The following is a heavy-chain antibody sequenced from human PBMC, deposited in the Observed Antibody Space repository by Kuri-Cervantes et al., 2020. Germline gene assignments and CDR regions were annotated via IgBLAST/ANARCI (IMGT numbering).Heavy chain of an antibody. J-gene: IGHJ5*02. CDR3: ARGVMQQRNWFDP. V-gene: IGHV4-59*12. D-gene: IGHD6-13*01. CDR2: ISYSGST. CDR1: GGSISNYY. Sequence: SETLSLTCTVSGGSISNYYWSWIRQPPGKGLEWIGYISYSGSTNYNPSLKSQVTISVDTSKNQFSLKLSSVTAADTAVYYCARGVMQQRNWFDPWGQGTLVTVSS.